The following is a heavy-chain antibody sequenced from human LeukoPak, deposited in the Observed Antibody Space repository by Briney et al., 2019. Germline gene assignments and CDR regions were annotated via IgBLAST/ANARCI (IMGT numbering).Heavy chain of an antibody. J-gene: IGHJ5*02. D-gene: IGHD3-22*01. CDR3: ARQRGYHYDSTTNRFSDL. CDR1: GCSISSSSYY. V-gene: IGHV4-39*01. CDR2: IYYSGIT. Sequence: SETLSLTCTVSGCSISSSSYYWGWLRQPPGKGLEWIGSIYYSGITYYNPSLKSRVSISVDTAKNQFSLKLSYVTAADTAVYYCARQRGYHYDSTTNRFSDLWGEGTRVTVSS.